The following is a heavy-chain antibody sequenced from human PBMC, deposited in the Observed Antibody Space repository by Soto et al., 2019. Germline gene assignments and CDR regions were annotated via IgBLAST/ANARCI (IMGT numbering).Heavy chain of an antibody. J-gene: IGHJ4*02. V-gene: IGHV3-30-3*01. CDR1: GFIFSGYA. CDR2: ISYDGNTQ. Sequence: QVQLVESGGGVVQPGGSLRLSCAASGFIFSGYAMHWVRQAPGKGLEWVAVISYDGNTQYYADCVKGRFTVSRDNSNNILYVEMNKLRDEDTAMYYCAKETNAYEINFWGQGTLVTVSP. CDR3: AKETNAYEINF. D-gene: IGHD3-9*01.